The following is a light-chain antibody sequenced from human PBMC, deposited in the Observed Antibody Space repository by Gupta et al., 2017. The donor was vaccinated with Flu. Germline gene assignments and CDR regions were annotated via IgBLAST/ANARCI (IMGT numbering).Light chain of an antibody. J-gene: IGLJ2*01. CDR3: QVWDSSSDHVV. Sequence: GETDRITGGENNIGSKSVHWYQQKPGQAPVLVVYDDSDRPSGIPERFSGSNSGNTATLTISRVEAGDEADYYCQVWDSSSDHVVFGGGTKLTVL. CDR1: NIGSKS. V-gene: IGLV3-21*02. CDR2: DDS.